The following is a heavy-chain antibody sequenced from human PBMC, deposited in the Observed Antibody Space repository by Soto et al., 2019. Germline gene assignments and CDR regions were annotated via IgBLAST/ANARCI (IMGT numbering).Heavy chain of an antibody. CDR2: ISPYNGDT. V-gene: IGHV1-18*01. CDR3: ARYCSSTSCDHYFDY. D-gene: IGHD2-2*01. CDR1: GYSFTNYD. Sequence: ASVKVSGKASGYSFTNYDISWVRQAPGQGLEWMGWISPYNGDTNYAQKLQGRVTMTTDTSTSTAYMELRSLRSDDTAVYYCARYCSSTSCDHYFDYWGQGTLVTVS. J-gene: IGHJ4*02.